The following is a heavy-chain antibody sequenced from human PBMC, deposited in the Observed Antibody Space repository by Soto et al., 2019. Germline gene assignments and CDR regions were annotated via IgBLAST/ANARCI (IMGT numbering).Heavy chain of an antibody. CDR3: ASRILWFGESYYYYGMDV. CDR1: GGTFSSYA. J-gene: IGHJ6*02. D-gene: IGHD3-10*01. CDR2: IIPIFGTA. V-gene: IGHV1-69*13. Sequence: SVQVSCQASGGTFSSYAISWVRQAPGQGLEWMGGIIPIFGTANYAQKFQGRVTITADESTSTAYMELSSLRSEDTAVYYCASRILWFGESYYYYGMDVWGQGTTVTVSS.